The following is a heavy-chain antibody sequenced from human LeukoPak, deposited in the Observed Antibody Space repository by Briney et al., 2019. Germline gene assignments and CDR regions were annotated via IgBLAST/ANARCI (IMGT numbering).Heavy chain of an antibody. D-gene: IGHD3-22*01. V-gene: IGHV1-18*01. CDR3: ARVYATTMIVVVQTNWFDP. J-gene: IGHJ5*02. CDR2: IRAYNGNT. CDR1: GYTFTTYG. Sequence: ASVKVSCKASGYTFTTYGISWVRQAPGQGLEWMGWIRAYNGNTNYAQKLQGRVTMTTDTSTSTAYMELRSLRSDDTAVYYCARVYATTMIVVVQTNWFDPWGQGTLVTVSS.